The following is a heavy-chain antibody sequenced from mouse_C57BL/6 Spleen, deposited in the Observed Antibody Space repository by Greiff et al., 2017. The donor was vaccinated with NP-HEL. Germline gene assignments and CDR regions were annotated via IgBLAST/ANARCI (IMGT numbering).Heavy chain of an antibody. CDR2: IYPSDSET. V-gene: IGHV1-61*01. J-gene: IGHJ3*01. CDR3: ARRGYITTVVATESWFAY. CDR1: GYTFTSYW. Sequence: QVHVKQPGAELVRPGSSVKLSCKASGYTFTSYWMDWVKQRPGQGLEWIGNIYPSDSETHYNQKFKDKATLTVDKSSSTAYMQLSSLTSEDSAVYYCARRGYITTVVATESWFAYWGQGTLVTVSA. D-gene: IGHD1-1*01.